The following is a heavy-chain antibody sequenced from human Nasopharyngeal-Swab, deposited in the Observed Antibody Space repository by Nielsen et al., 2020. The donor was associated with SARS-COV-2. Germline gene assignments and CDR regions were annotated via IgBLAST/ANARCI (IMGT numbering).Heavy chain of an antibody. Sequence: GSRKISSAASGFTFSDYYMNWIRQAPGKGLEWVSYISSSGSTIYYADSVKGRFTISRDNAKNSLYLQMNSLRAEDTAVYHCARGRGYCSSTSCPPVAFDIWGQGTKVTVSP. CDR1: GFTFSDYY. CDR3: ARGRGYCSSTSCPPVAFDI. J-gene: IGHJ3*02. D-gene: IGHD2-2*01. V-gene: IGHV3-11*01. CDR2: ISSSGSTI.